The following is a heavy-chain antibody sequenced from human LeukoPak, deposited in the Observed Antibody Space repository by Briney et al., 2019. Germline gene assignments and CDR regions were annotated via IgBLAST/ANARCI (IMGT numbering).Heavy chain of an antibody. CDR1: GFPFSSYA. CDR2: ISYDGSNK. D-gene: IGHD3-16*02. Sequence: GSLRLSCAASGFPFSSYAMHGVRQAPGKGLEWVAVISYDGSNKYYADSVKGRFTISRDNSKNTLYLQMNSLRAEDTAEYYCARDLAPLILDYWGQGTLVTVYS. J-gene: IGHJ4*02. V-gene: IGHV3-30*04. CDR3: ARDLAPLILDY.